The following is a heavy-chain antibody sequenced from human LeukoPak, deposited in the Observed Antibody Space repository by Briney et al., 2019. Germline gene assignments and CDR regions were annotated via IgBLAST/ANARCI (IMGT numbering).Heavy chain of an antibody. Sequence: SETLSLTCGVYGGSLSGYYWSWIRQPPGKGLEWIGSIHYSGSTYYNPSLQSRVTISIDTSKNQFSLKLRFVTAADTAVYYCARVRCSGGSCPYYYYYYYMDVWGKGTTVTVSS. V-gene: IGHV4-34*01. CDR3: ARVRCSGGSCPYYYYYYYMDV. CDR2: IHYSGST. D-gene: IGHD2-15*01. CDR1: GGSLSGYY. J-gene: IGHJ6*03.